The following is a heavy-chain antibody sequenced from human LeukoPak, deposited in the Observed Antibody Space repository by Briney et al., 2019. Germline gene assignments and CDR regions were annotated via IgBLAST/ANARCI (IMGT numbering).Heavy chain of an antibody. CDR2: ISAYNGNT. J-gene: IGHJ4*02. CDR1: GYTFTSYG. V-gene: IGHV1-18*03. Sequence: ASVKVSCKASGYTFTSYGISWVRQAPGQGLEWMGWISAYNGNTNYAQKLQGRVTMTTDTSTSTAYMELRSLRSDDMAVYYCASPRCSSTSCPLDYWGQGTLVTVSS. D-gene: IGHD2-2*01. CDR3: ASPRCSSTSCPLDY.